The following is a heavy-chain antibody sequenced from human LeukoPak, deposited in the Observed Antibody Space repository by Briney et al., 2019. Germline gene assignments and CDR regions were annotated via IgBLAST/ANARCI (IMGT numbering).Heavy chain of an antibody. CDR1: GFTVNNKY. CDR3: AKESLRTMVYFQH. D-gene: IGHD3-10*01. Sequence: GGSLRLSCAASGFTVNNKYMTWVRQAPGKGLEWVSLIYNDGRTYYADSVKGRFTISRDNSKNTLYLQMNSLRAEDTAVYYCAKESLRTMVYFQHWGQGTLVTVSS. CDR2: IYNDGRT. J-gene: IGHJ1*01. V-gene: IGHV3-53*01.